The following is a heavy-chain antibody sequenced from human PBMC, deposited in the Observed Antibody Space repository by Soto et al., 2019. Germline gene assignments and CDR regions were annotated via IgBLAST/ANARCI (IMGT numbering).Heavy chain of an antibody. Sequence: QVQLQESGPRLVEASQTLSLTCTVSNASLTSSGYYWSWVRQPPGKRLEWIGYIYHSGRTFYSPSLQSRLTMSVDTSKNQFSLTLRSLTAADTAVDHCARMSGTYYVPDYWGQGTLVTVSS. CDR1: NASLTSSGYY. CDR3: ARMSGTYYVPDY. V-gene: IGHV4-31*03. J-gene: IGHJ4*02. D-gene: IGHD1-26*01. CDR2: IYHSGRT.